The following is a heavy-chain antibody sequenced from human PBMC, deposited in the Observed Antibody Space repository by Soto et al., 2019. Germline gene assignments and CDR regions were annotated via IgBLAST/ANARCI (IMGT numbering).Heavy chain of an antibody. D-gene: IGHD2-15*01. V-gene: IGHV6-1*01. CDR3: ARVGFGVESGGYCSGGSCPRDYYGMDV. CDR1: GNSVSSNSAA. CDR2: TYYSSKWYN. J-gene: IGHJ6*02. Sequence: PSHTLSLTCAISGNSVSSNSAAWNWISQSPSRGLEWLGSTYYSSKWYNDYALSVKSLITINPDTSKNQFSLQLNSVTPEDTAVYYCARVGFGVESGGYCSGGSCPRDYYGMDVWGQGTTVTVSS.